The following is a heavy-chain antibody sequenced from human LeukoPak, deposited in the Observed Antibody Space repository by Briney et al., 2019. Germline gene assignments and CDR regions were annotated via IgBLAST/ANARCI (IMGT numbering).Heavy chain of an antibody. J-gene: IGHJ4*02. CDR1: GGYISNYY. Sequence: SETLSLTCTVSGGYISNYYWSWIRQPPGKGLEWIGYIYYSGNTNYNPSLKSRVTISVDTSKNQFSLKLNSVTAADTAVYYCARVRYCSTNRCYDREFDNWGQGTLVTVSS. CDR3: ARVRYCSTNRCYDREFDN. V-gene: IGHV4-59*01. CDR2: IYYSGNT. D-gene: IGHD2-2*01.